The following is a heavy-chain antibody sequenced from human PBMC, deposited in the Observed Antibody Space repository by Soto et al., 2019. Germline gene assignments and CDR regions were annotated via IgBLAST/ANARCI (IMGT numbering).Heavy chain of an antibody. D-gene: IGHD1-26*01. CDR3: AKGKSYSGSYYYFDY. CDR2: ISGSGGST. V-gene: IGHV3-23*01. CDR1: GFTFSSYA. J-gene: IGHJ4*02. Sequence: EVQLLESGGGLVQPGGSLRLSCAASGFTFSSYAMSWVRQAPGKGLEWVSDISGSGGSTYYADSVKGRFTISRDNSKNTLYLQMNSLRAEDTAVYYCAKGKSYSGSYYYFDYWGQGTLVTVSS.